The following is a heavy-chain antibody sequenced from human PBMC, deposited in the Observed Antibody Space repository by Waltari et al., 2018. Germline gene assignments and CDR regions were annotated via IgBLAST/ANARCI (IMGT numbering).Heavy chain of an antibody. CDR2: IYYSGST. CDR3: ARLDSSSWYEPAFDI. V-gene: IGHV4-39*01. J-gene: IGHJ3*02. CDR1: GGSISSSSYY. Sequence: QLQLQESGPGLVKPSETLSLTCTVSGGSISSSSYYWGWIRQPPVKGLEWIVSIYYSGSTYYNPSLKSRVTISVDTSKNQFSLKLSSVTAADTAVYYCARLDSSSWYEPAFDIWGQGTMVTVSS. D-gene: IGHD6-13*01.